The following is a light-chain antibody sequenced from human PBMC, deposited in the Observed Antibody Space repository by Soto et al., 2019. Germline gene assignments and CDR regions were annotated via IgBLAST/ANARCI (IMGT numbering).Light chain of an antibody. CDR1: SSDVGGYNY. CDR3: CSYAGNSYV. CDR2: DVN. Sequence: QSVLTQPRSVSGSHGQSVTISCTGTSSDVGGYNYVSWYQQHPGKAPKVMIYDVNKRPSGVPDRFSGSKSGNTASLTISGLQAEDEADYYCCSYAGNSYVFGTGTKVTVL. J-gene: IGLJ1*01. V-gene: IGLV2-11*01.